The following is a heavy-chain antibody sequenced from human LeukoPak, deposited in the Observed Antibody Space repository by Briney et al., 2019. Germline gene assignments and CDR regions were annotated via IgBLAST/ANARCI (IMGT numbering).Heavy chain of an antibody. CDR3: ARHAATGTTSSLRFDP. J-gene: IGHJ5*02. CDR2: IYYSGST. V-gene: IGHV4-59*08. D-gene: IGHD4-17*01. Sequence: PSETLSLTCTVSGGSIISYYWTWIRQPPGKGLEWIGYIYYSGSTNYNPSLKGRVTISVDTSKNQFSLKLSSVTAADTAVYYCARHAATGTTSSLRFDPWGQGTLVTVSS. CDR1: GGSIISYY.